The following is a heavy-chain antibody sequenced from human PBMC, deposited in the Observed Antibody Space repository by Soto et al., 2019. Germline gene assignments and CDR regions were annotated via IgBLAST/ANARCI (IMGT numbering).Heavy chain of an antibody. Sequence: QVQLVQSGAEVKKPGSAGKVSCKASGGTFSSYTISWVRQAPGQGLEWMGRIIPILGIANYAQKFQGRVTITADKSTSTAYMELSSLRSEDTAVYYCAYSGYDFFDYWGQGTLVTVSS. CDR3: AYSGYDFFDY. CDR2: IIPILGIA. J-gene: IGHJ4*02. D-gene: IGHD5-12*01. V-gene: IGHV1-69*02. CDR1: GGTFSSYT.